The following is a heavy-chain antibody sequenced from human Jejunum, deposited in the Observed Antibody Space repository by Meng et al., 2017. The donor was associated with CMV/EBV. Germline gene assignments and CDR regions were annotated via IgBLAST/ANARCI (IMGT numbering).Heavy chain of an antibody. CDR3: ARGPGASTREGFDY. Sequence: EQLQAVAQGLVKPSGTLSLTGSVPVGSVNNYYWSWCRQSAGKGLEWIGRFYSSDTYNYHPSLDSRVTMSLDTSKNQFSLNLRSVTAADTATYYCARGPGASTREGFDYWGLGALVTVSS. D-gene: IGHD1-26*01. CDR2: FYSSDTY. CDR1: VGSVNNYY. J-gene: IGHJ4*02. V-gene: IGHV4-4*07.